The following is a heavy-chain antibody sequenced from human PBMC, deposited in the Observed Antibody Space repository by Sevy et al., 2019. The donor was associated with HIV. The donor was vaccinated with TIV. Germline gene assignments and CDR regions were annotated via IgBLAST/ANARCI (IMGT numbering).Heavy chain of an antibody. CDR3: ARDSDNYDILTCYYPFDY. CDR2: INPSGGST. J-gene: IGHJ4*02. Sequence: ASVKVSCKASGYTFTSNYMHWVRQAPGQGLEWMGIINPSGGSTSYAQKFQGRVTMTRDTSTSTVYMELSSLRSEDTAVYYCARDSDNYDILTCYYPFDYWGQGTLVTVSS. CDR1: GYTFTSNY. V-gene: IGHV1-46*01. D-gene: IGHD3-9*01.